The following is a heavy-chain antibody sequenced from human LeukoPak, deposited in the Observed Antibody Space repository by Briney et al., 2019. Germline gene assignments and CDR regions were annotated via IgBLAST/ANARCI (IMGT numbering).Heavy chain of an antibody. Sequence: PSETLSVTCAVYGGSFSGYYWNWIGQPPGKRLELIGEINHSGITTYNPSLKSRVTISVDTSKNQFSLRLTSVTDADTAVYYCARGPLWGATYVAAATYYFDYWGQGTLVTVSS. CDR2: INHSGIT. J-gene: IGHJ4*02. V-gene: IGHV4-34*01. CDR3: ARGPLWGATYVAAATYYFDY. D-gene: IGHD1-26*01. CDR1: GGSFSGYY.